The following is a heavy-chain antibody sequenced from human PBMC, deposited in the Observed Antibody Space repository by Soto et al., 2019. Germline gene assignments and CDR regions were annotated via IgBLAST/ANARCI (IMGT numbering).Heavy chain of an antibody. V-gene: IGHV1-18*04. CDR1: GYTFTNYG. CDR3: ARAPSTPGDYLDY. Sequence: ASVKVSCKASGYTFTNYGISWVRQAPGQGLEWMGWFSAYNGNTDYAQKVQGRVTITTDTSTTTAYMELRSLRSDDTAVYYCARAPSTPGDYLDYWGQGTLVTVSS. CDR2: FSAYNGNT. J-gene: IGHJ4*02.